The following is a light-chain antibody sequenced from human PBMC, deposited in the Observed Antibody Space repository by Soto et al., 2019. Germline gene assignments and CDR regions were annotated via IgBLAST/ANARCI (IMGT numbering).Light chain of an antibody. J-gene: IGKJ1*01. CDR2: DAS. CDR3: QQYNSYSWT. Sequence: DIQMTQSPSTLSASVGDRVTITCRASQSISSWLAWYQQKPGKAPKLLIYDASSLESGVPSRFSGRGSGTEFILTISSLQPDDFATYYCQQYNSYSWTFGQGTKVDIK. V-gene: IGKV1-5*01. CDR1: QSISSW.